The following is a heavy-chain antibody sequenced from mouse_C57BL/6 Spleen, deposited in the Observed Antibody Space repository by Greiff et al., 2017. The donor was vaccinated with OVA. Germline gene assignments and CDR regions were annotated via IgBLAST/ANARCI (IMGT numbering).Heavy chain of an antibody. J-gene: IGHJ3*01. Sequence: VQLQQSGAELVKPGASVKFSCKASGYAFSGYGMNWVKQRPGRGLEWIGRFYPGDGVTNYNGKFKGKATLPADKSSSTAYMPLSSLTSEDSAVYFCARGVDYYGSSYEAWFAYWGQGTLVTVSA. CDR1: GYAFSGYG. V-gene: IGHV1-80*01. D-gene: IGHD1-1*01. CDR3: ARGVDYYGSSYEAWFAY. CDR2: FYPGDGVT.